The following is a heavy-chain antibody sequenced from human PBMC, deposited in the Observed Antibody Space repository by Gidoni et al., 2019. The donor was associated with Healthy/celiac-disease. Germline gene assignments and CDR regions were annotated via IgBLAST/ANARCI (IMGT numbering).Heavy chain of an antibody. V-gene: IGHV4-39*07. D-gene: IGHD5-18*01. CDR2: IYYSGST. CDR3: ARGGSGTAIALWFRGGMDV. Sequence: QLQLQESGPGLVKPSETLSLTCTVSGGSISSSSYYWGWIRQPPGKGLEWIGSIYYSGSTYYNPSLKSRVTISVDTSKNQFSLKLSAVTAADTAEYYCARGGSGTAIALWFRGGMDVWGQGTTVTVSS. CDR1: GGSISSSSYY. J-gene: IGHJ6*02.